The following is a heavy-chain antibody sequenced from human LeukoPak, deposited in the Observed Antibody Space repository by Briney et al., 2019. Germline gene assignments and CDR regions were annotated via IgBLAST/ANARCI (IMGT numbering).Heavy chain of an antibody. V-gene: IGHV3-48*01. D-gene: IGHD6-19*01. CDR1: GITFSSYS. CDR3: ARDPSGDSSGWPVGYYYYYYGMDV. J-gene: IGHJ6*02. Sequence: GGSLRLSCAASGITFSSYSMNWVRQAPGKGLEWVSYISSSSSTIYYADSVKGRFTISRDNAKNSLYLQMNSLRAEDTAVYYCARDPSGDSSGWPVGYYYYYYGMDVWGQGTTVTVSS. CDR2: ISSSSSTI.